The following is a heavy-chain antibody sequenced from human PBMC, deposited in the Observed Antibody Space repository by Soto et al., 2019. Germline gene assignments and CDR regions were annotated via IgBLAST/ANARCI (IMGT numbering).Heavy chain of an antibody. Sequence: PSETLSLTCAVYGGSFSGYYWSWIRQPPGKGLEWIGEINHSGSTNYNPSLKSRVTISVDTSKNQFSLQLSSVTAADTAVYYCAREDDGGDRDYYGLDVWGQGTTVTVSS. J-gene: IGHJ6*02. V-gene: IGHV4-34*01. CDR1: GGSFSGYY. CDR2: INHSGST. CDR3: AREDDGGDRDYYGLDV. D-gene: IGHD2-21*02.